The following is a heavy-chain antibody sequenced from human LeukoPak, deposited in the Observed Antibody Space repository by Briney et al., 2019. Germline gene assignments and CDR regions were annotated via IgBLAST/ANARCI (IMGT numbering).Heavy chain of an antibody. CDR1: GGTFSSYA. D-gene: IGHD1-26*01. V-gene: IGHV1-69*01. CDR2: TIPIFGTA. Sequence: GSSVKVSCKASGGTFSSYAISWVRQAPGQGLEWMGGTIPIFGTANYAQKFQGRVTITADESTSTAYMELSSLRSEDTAVYYCARDEGIRNGSYSSPFDYWGQGTLVTVSS. J-gene: IGHJ4*02. CDR3: ARDEGIRNGSYSSPFDY.